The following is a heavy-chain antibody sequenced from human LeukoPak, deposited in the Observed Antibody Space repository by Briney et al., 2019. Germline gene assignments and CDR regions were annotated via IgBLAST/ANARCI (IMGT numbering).Heavy chain of an antibody. CDR2: IYYTGST. CDR1: GXSISSGGYY. D-gene: IGHD2-21*01. CDR3: ARVPSVIDASDI. V-gene: IGHV4-31*03. J-gene: IGHJ3*02. Sequence: SQTLSLTCTVSGXSISSGGYYWSWIRQHPGKGLEWIAYIYYTGSTYYNPSLKSRLTISVDTSKNHFSLRLSSMTAADTAVYYCARVPSVIDASDIWGQGTMVTVSS.